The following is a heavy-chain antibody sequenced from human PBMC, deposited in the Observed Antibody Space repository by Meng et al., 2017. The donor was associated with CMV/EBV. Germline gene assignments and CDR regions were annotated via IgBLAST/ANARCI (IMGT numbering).Heavy chain of an antibody. J-gene: IGHJ4*02. CDR3: RLGHYSQD. D-gene: IGHD4-17*01. V-gene: IGHV3-7*02. Sequence: LVGSGGGVVQPGGSLRLSCAASGLPISNYWMSWVRQAPGKGLEWVANIKNDGSERYYVDSVKGRFSISRDNADNSLYLQMNNLRAEDTAVYYCRLGHYSQDWGQGTLVTVSS. CDR1: GLPISNYW. CDR2: IKNDGSER.